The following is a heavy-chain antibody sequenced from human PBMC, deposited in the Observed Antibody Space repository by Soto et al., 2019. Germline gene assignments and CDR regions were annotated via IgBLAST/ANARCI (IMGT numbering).Heavy chain of an antibody. D-gene: IGHD3-10*01. CDR3: TTDSPPMDYRRYYYYMDV. V-gene: IGHV3-15*01. Sequence: GGSLRLSCAASGFTFSNAWMSWVRQAPGKGLEWVGRIKSKTDGGTTDYAAPVKGRFTISRDDSKNTLYLQMNSLRTEDTAVYYCTTDSPPMDYRRYYYYMDVWGKGTTVTVSS. J-gene: IGHJ6*03. CDR1: GFTFSNAW. CDR2: IKSKTDGGTT.